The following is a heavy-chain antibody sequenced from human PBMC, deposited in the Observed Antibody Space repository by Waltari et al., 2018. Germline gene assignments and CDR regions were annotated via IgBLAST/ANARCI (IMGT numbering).Heavy chain of an antibody. V-gene: IGHV3-74*01. Sequence: EVQLLESGGGLVQPGESLRLSCAASGFTFGDYWMHWGRQVPGQGLVWVSRINSDGSDTSYADSVRGRFTVSKDNAKNMAYLQMNSLRAEDTAIYYCTRDSPSWIWGQGTMVSVSS. CDR1: GFTFGDYW. J-gene: IGHJ3*02. CDR3: TRDSPSWI. CDR2: INSDGSDT.